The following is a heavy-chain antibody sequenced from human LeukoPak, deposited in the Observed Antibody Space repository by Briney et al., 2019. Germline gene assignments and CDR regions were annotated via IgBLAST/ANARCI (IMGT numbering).Heavy chain of an antibody. V-gene: IGHV4-59*01. CDR2: IYYSGSN. CDR1: GGSISSYY. J-gene: IGHJ6*03. D-gene: IGHD3-3*01. CDR3: ARGSFWRGYYYYYYYMDV. Sequence: SETPSLTCTVSGGSISSYYWSWIRQPPGKGLEWIGYIYYSGSNNYNPSLKRRVTISVETSKNKFSLKLSSVTAADTAVYYCARGSFWRGYYYYYYYMDVWGKGTTVTVSS.